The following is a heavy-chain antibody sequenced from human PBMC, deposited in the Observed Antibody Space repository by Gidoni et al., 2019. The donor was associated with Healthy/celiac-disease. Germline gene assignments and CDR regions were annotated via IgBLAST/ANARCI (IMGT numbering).Heavy chain of an antibody. CDR3: ARDPIYDYVWGSYRPDWYFDL. CDR2: IYYSGST. J-gene: IGHJ2*01. CDR1: GGSISSGGYY. Sequence: QVQLQESGPGLVKPSQTLSLTCTVSGGSISSGGYYWSWIRQHPGKGLEWIGYIYYSGSTYYNPSLKSRVTISVDTSKNQFSLKLSSVTAADTAVYYCARDPIYDYVWGSYRPDWYFDLWGRGTLVTVSS. V-gene: IGHV4-31*03. D-gene: IGHD3-16*02.